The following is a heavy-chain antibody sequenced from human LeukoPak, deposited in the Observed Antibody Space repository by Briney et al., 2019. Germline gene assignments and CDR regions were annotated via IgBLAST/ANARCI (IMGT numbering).Heavy chain of an antibody. J-gene: IGHJ5*02. Sequence: GGSLRLSCAASGFTFSSYWMSWVRQAPGKGLEWVAKIKQDGSEKYFVDSVKGRFTISRDNAKNSLYLQMNSLRAEDTAVYHCARELPGGFDHGGQGTLVTVSS. D-gene: IGHD3-10*01. CDR2: IKQDGSEK. CDR3: ARELPGGFDH. V-gene: IGHV3-7*05. CDR1: GFTFSSYW.